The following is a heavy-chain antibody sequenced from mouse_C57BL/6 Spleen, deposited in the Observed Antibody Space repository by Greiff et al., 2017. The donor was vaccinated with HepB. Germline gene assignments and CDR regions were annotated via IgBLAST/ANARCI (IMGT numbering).Heavy chain of an antibody. J-gene: IGHJ2*01. CDR1: GFTFSDAW. CDR3: TRHYYGSSYEGYYYFDD. V-gene: IGHV6-6*01. CDR2: IRNKANNHAT. D-gene: IGHD1-1*01. Sequence: EVKLVESGGGLVQPGGSMKLSCAASGFTFSDAWMDWVRQSPEKGLEWVAEIRNKANNHATYYAESVKGRFTISRDASKSSVYLQMNSLRAEDTGIYYSTRHYYGSSYEGYYYFDDWGQGTTLTVSS.